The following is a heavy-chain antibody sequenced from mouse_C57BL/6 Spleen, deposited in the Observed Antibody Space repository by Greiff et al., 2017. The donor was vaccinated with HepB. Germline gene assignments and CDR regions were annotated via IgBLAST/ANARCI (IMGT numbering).Heavy chain of an antibody. Sequence: EVQLQQSGAELVRPGASVKLSCTASGFNIKDDYMHWVKQRPEQGLEWIGWIDPENGNSEFASKFQGKATITTDTSSNTAYLQLSSLTSEDTAVYYCNGYYLWGQGTLVTVSA. CDR2: IDPENGNS. CDR1: GFNIKDDY. CDR3: NGYYL. V-gene: IGHV14-4*01. J-gene: IGHJ3*02. D-gene: IGHD2-3*01.